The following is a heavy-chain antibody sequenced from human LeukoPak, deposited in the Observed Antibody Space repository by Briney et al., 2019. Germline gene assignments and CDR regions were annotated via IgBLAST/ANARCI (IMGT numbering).Heavy chain of an antibody. CDR2: IYTSGST. CDR3: ARDDFGVVGFAY. D-gene: IGHD3-3*01. V-gene: IGHV4-4*07. CDR1: GGSISNYY. Sequence: SETLSLTCTVSGGSISNYYWSWIRQPAGRGLEWIGRIYTSGSTNYNPSLKSRVTISVDTSKNQFSLKLSSVTAADTGVYYCARDDFGVVGFAYWGQGTLVTVSS. J-gene: IGHJ4*02.